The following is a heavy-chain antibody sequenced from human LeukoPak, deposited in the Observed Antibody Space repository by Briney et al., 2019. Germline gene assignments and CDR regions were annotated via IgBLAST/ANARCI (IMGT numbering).Heavy chain of an antibody. V-gene: IGHV4-34*01. J-gene: IGHJ4*02. CDR2: INHSGST. CDR3: ARGLIAVATDFDY. CDR1: GGSFSGYY. D-gene: IGHD6-19*01. Sequence: PSETLSLTCAVYGGSFSGYYWSWIRQLPGKGLEWIGEINHSGSTNYNPSLKSRVTISVDTSKNQFSLKLSSVTAADTAVYYCARGLIAVATDFDYWGQGTLVTVSS.